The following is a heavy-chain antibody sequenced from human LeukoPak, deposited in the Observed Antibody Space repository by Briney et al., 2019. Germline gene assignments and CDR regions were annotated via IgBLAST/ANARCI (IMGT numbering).Heavy chain of an antibody. CDR1: GYTFTSYG. D-gene: IGHD3-22*01. CDR3: ARETIYDSSGLLDY. V-gene: IGHV1-18*01. Sequence: VASVKVSCKASGYTFTSYGISWVRQAPGQGLEWMGWISAYNGNTNYAQKLQGRVTMTTDTSTSTAYMELRSLRSDDTAVYYCARETIYDSSGLLDYWGQGTLVTVSS. J-gene: IGHJ4*02. CDR2: ISAYNGNT.